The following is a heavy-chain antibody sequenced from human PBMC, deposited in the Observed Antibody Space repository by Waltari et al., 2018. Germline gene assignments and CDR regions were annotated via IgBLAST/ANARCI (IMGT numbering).Heavy chain of an antibody. Sequence: EGQLVESGGGFVQPGGSLRLSCEASGFSFTGYWMRWVRQAPGKGLEWVANIKQDGSEKNYVDSVKGRFTVSRDNAKKSLFLEMNSLRGEDTAVYYCARATYYYDNSGRGAFDIWVQGTRVTVSS. D-gene: IGHD3-22*01. CDR2: IKQDGSEK. CDR3: ARATYYYDNSGRGAFDI. V-gene: IGHV3-7*01. CDR1: GFSFTGYW. J-gene: IGHJ3*02.